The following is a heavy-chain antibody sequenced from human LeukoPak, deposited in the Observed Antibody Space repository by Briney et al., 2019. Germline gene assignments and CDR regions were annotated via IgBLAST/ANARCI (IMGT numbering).Heavy chain of an antibody. Sequence: PGGSLRLSCAASGFTFSSYGMHWVRQAPGKGLEWVAVIWYDGSNKYYADSVKGRFTISRDNSKNTLYLQMNSLRAEDTAVYYCARDSSGWYWASGYYYYYYMDVWGKGTTVTVSS. CDR1: GFTFSSYG. V-gene: IGHV3-33*01. CDR2: IWYDGSNK. CDR3: ARDSSGWYWASGYYYYYYMDV. D-gene: IGHD6-19*01. J-gene: IGHJ6*03.